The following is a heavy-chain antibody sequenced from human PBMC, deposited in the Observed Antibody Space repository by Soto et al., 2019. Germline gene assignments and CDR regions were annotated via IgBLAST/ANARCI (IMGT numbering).Heavy chain of an antibody. V-gene: IGHV3-33*06. Sequence: PGGSLRLSCAASGFTFSSYGMHWVRQAPGKGLEWVAVIWYDGSNKYYADSVKGRFTISRDNSKNTLYLQMNSLRAEDTAVYYCAKVSKGYSYGLRGDYFDYWGQGTLVTVSS. CDR3: AKVSKGYSYGLRGDYFDY. D-gene: IGHD5-18*01. CDR2: IWYDGSNK. CDR1: GFTFSSYG. J-gene: IGHJ4*02.